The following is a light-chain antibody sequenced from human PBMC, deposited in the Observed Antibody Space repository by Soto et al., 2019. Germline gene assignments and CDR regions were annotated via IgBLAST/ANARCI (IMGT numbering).Light chain of an antibody. J-gene: IGKJ5*01. V-gene: IGKV3-15*01. CDR3: QQYNYWPPIT. CDR1: QVLGTN. Sequence: EIVMTQSPGTLSVSPGGTATLSCRASQVLGTNLAWYQQKPGQSPTLLIYGIYIRATGVPVRFTGSGSGTEFTLTITSLQSEDFATYYCQQYNYWPPITFGQGTRLEIK. CDR2: GIY.